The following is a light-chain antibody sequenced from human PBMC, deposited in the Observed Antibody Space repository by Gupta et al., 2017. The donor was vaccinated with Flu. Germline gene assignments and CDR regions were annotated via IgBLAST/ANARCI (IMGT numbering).Light chain of an antibody. CDR3: LQSLQPPYT. J-gene: IGKJ2*01. CDR2: LGS. V-gene: IGKV2-28*01. Sequence: DIVMNQSPLSLPVTPGEPASISCRSSQSLLHSNGYNDLDWYLQKPGPSPQLLIYLGSNRASGVPDRFSGRGSGTDFTLNISRVEAEDVGFYYFLQSLQPPYTFGQGTRLEIK. CDR1: QSLLHSNGYND.